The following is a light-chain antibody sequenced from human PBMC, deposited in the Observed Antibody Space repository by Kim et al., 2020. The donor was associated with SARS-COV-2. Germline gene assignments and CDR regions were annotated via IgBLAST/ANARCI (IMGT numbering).Light chain of an antibody. CDR3: QQRSNSLT. CDR1: PSVSCS. V-gene: IGKV3-11*01. Sequence: SSYPGATATLSCRASPSVSCSLAWYHKRPVQAPRLLTHDASNRATGIPARFSGSGAATDFILTISRQAHEDFAVYYCQQRSNSLTFGGGTKVDIK. J-gene: IGKJ4*02. CDR2: DAS.